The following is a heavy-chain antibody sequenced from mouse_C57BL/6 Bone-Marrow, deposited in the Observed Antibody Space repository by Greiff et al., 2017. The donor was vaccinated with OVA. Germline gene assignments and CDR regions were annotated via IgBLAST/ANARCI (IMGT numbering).Heavy chain of an antibody. CDR2: ISSGGDYI. Sequence: EVQLVESGEGLVKPGGSLKLSCAASGFTFSSYAMSWVRQTPEKRLEWVAYISSGGDYIYYADTVKGRFTISRDNARNTLYLQMSSLKSEDTAMYYCTRDRGLRPWFAYWGQGTLVTVSA. CDR1: GFTFSSYA. V-gene: IGHV5-9-1*02. J-gene: IGHJ3*01. D-gene: IGHD2-4*01. CDR3: TRDRGLRPWFAY.